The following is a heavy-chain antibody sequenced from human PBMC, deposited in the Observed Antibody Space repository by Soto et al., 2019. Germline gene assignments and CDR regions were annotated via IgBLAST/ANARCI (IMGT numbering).Heavy chain of an antibody. CDR1: GGTFSSYA. J-gene: IGHJ4*02. Sequence: QVQLVQSGAEVKKPGSSVKVSCKASGGTFSSYAISWVRQAPGQGLEWMGGIIPIFGTANYAQKFQGRVTITADESTSTAYMELSGLRSEDTAVYYCARVHYGSGSYYNEETNFDYWGQGTLVTVSS. V-gene: IGHV1-69*01. CDR2: IIPIFGTA. D-gene: IGHD3-10*01. CDR3: ARVHYGSGSYYNEETNFDY.